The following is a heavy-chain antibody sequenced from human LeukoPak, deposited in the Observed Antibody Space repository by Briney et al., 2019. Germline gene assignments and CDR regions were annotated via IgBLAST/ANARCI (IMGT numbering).Heavy chain of an antibody. J-gene: IGHJ4*02. CDR2: ISSSSSTI. D-gene: IGHD4-23*01. CDR1: GFTFSSYS. Sequence: PGGSLRLSCAASGFTFSSYSMNWVRQAPGKGLEWVSYISSSSSTIYYADSVKGRFTISRDNAKNSLYLQMNSLRAEDTAVYYCAREGNGFDYWGQGTLVTVSS. V-gene: IGHV3-48*01. CDR3: AREGNGFDY.